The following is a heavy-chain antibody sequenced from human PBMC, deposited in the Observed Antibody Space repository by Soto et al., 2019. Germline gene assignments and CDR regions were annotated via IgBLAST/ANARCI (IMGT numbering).Heavy chain of an antibody. CDR3: ARGPLILAPDY. V-gene: IGHV4-34*01. CDR2: INHSGST. Sequence: PSETLSLTCEVHIGSFSGYYWTWIRQPPGKGLEWIAEINHSGSTNYNPSLKSRVTISVDTSKNQFSLKLSSVTAADTAVYYCARGPLILAPDYWGQGTLVTVSS. CDR1: IGSFSGYY. D-gene: IGHD3-3*02. J-gene: IGHJ4*02.